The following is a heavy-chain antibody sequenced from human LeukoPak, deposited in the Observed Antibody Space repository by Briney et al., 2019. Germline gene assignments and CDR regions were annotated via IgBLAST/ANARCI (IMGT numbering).Heavy chain of an antibody. Sequence: GGSLRLSCAASGFTFSNYGMSWVRQAPGKGLEWVSGISGSGGSTYYADSVKGRFTISRDNSKNTLYLQMNSLRAEDTAVYYCAKGSGGRFFDYWGQGTLVTVSS. CDR1: GFTFSNYG. V-gene: IGHV3-23*01. CDR3: AKGSGGRFFDY. J-gene: IGHJ4*02. D-gene: IGHD3-16*01. CDR2: ISGSGGST.